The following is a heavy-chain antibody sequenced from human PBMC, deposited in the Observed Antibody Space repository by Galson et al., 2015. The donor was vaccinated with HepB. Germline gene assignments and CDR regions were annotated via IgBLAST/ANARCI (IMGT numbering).Heavy chain of an antibody. J-gene: IGHJ6*03. V-gene: IGHV3-9*02. D-gene: IGHD3-3*01. Sequence: SLRLSCAASGFNPDDHAMHWVRQVPGKGLEWVSGISWNSANIAYADSVKGRFTISRDNAKNSLYLQLNSLRAEDTALYYCAKAGGAFLDYYMDVWGKGTTVTVSS. CDR1: GFNPDDHA. CDR2: ISWNSANI. CDR3: AKAGGAFLDYYMDV.